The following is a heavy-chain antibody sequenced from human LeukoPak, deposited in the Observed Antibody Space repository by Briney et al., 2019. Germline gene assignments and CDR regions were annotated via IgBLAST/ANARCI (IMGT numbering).Heavy chain of an antibody. J-gene: IGHJ4*02. V-gene: IGHV4-34*01. CDR3: ARVGGDFWSGLVAYYFDY. Sequence: PSETLSLTCAVYGGSFSGYYWSWIRQPPGKGLEWIGEINHSGSTNYNPSLKSRVTISVDTSKNQFSLKLSSVTAADTAVYYCARVGGDFWSGLVAYYFDYWGQGTLVTVSS. CDR2: INHSGST. CDR1: GGSFSGYY. D-gene: IGHD3-3*01.